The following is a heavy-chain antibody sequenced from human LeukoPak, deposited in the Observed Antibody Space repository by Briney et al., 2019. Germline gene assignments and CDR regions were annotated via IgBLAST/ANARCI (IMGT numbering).Heavy chain of an antibody. CDR2: INHRGDT. J-gene: IGHJ4*03. CDR1: GGSFSTYY. V-gene: IGHV4-34*01. Sequence: PSETLSLTCAVYGGSFSTYYWSWLRQSPGKGLEWIAEINHRGDTNYNPSVKSRVTISVDTSKNQFSLKIPSLTAADTAVYYCARGPTISETGYFDYWGQGTLVTVSS. D-gene: IGHD2-21*02. CDR3: ARGPTISETGYFDY.